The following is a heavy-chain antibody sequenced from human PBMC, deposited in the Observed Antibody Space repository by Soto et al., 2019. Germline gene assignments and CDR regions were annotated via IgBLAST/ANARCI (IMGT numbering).Heavy chain of an antibody. CDR2: INHSGST. D-gene: IGHD6-13*01. Sequence: SETLSLTCAVYGGSFSGYYWSWIRQPPGKGLEWIGEINHSGSTNYNPSLKSRVTISVDTSKNQFSLKLSSVTAADTAVYCCAREQQHYAFDIWGQGTMVTVSS. CDR3: AREQQHYAFDI. V-gene: IGHV4-34*01. J-gene: IGHJ3*02. CDR1: GGSFSGYY.